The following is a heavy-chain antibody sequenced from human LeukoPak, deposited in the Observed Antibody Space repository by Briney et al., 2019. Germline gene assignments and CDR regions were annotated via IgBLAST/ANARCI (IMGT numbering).Heavy chain of an antibody. J-gene: IGHJ3*02. CDR3: AREVGAYYYDSSGYHDGRKPYAFDI. CDR1: GGSISSGGYY. Sequence: SQTLSLTCTVSGGSISSGGYYWSWIRQHPGKGLEWIGYIYYSGTTYYNPSLKSRLSISVDTSKNQFSLMLSSVTAADTAVYYCAREVGAYYYDSSGYHDGRKPYAFDIWGHGTMVTVSS. D-gene: IGHD3-22*01. CDR2: IYYSGTT. V-gene: IGHV4-31*03.